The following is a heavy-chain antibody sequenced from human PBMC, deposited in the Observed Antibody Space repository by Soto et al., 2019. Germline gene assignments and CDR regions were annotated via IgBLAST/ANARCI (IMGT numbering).Heavy chain of an antibody. V-gene: IGHV4-61*01. CDR3: ASYNWNDDGDY. D-gene: IGHD1-20*01. J-gene: IGHJ4*02. CDR2: IYYSETT. CDR1: GGSVSSGSYY. Sequence: QVQLQESGPGLVKPSETLSLTCTVSGGSVSSGSYYWSWIRQPPGKGLEWIGYIYYSETTNYNPSLKSRVTISVYTSKNQFSLKLNSVTAADTAVYYCASYNWNDDGDYWGQGTLVTVSS.